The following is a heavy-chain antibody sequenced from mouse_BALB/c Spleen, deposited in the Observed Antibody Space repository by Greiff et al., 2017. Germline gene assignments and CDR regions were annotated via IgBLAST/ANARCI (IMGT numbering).Heavy chain of an antibody. V-gene: IGHV3-2*02. CDR1: GYSITSDYA. CDR2: ISYSGST. Sequence: EVKLMESGPGLVKPSQSLSLTCTVTGYSITSDYAWNWIRQFPGNKLEWMGYISYSGSTSYNPSLKSRISITRDTSKNQFFLQLNSVTTEDTATYYCASGNYAFAYWGQGTLVTVSA. J-gene: IGHJ3*01. CDR3: ASGNYAFAY. D-gene: IGHD2-1*01.